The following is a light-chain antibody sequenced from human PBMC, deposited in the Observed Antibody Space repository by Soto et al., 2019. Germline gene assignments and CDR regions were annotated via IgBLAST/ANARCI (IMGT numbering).Light chain of an antibody. V-gene: IGKV3-20*01. Sequence: ERVMTQSPATLSVSPGERATLSCRVGQTTSPKYVAWYQQRRGLAPRLLVYGASKRAAGIPDRFRGSGNGSEFSLTISGLEPEDFAVYFCQHFGSSPPVIFGQGTRLEIK. CDR1: QTTSPKY. CDR2: GAS. CDR3: QHFGSSPPVI. J-gene: IGKJ5*01.